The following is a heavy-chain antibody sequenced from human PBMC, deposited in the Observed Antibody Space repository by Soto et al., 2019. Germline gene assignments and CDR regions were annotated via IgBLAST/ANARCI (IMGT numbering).Heavy chain of an antibody. Sequence: EVQLVETGGGLIQPGGSVTLSCAASGFAVSNNYMNWVRQAPGKGLEWVSVIYSVGTTYYADSVKGRFTISRDNSKNTVYLQMNNLRAEDTAVYYCAHSSSIATRSLALAPDHWGQGTLVTVSS. CDR2: IYSVGTT. CDR1: GFAVSNNY. CDR3: AHSSSIATRSLALAPDH. J-gene: IGHJ4*01. D-gene: IGHD6-6*01. V-gene: IGHV3-53*02.